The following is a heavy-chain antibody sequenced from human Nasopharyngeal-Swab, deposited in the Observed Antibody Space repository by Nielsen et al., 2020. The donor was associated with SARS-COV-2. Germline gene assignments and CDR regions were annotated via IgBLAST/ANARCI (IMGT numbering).Heavy chain of an antibody. J-gene: IGHJ6*03. D-gene: IGHD2-15*01. CDR2: MNPNSGNT. CDR3: ARAGVVVVAAKYYYYMDV. Sequence: ASVKVSCKASGYTFTGYYMHWVRQATGQGLEWMGWMNPNSGNTGYAQKFQGRVTMTRNTSISTAYMELSSLRSEDTAVYYCARAGVVVVAAKYYYYMDVWGKGTTVTVSS. V-gene: IGHV1-8*02. CDR1: GYTFTGYY.